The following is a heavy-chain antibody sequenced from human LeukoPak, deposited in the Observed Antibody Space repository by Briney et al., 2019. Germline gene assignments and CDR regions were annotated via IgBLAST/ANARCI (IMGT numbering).Heavy chain of an antibody. D-gene: IGHD5-24*01. J-gene: IGHJ3*02. Sequence: SETLSLTCAVYGGSFSGYYWSWIRQPPGKGLEWIGEINHSGSTNYNPSLKSRVTISLDTSKNQFSLKLSSVTAADTAVYYCARCDGHDAFDIWGQGTMVTVSS. CDR1: GGSFSGYY. V-gene: IGHV4-34*01. CDR3: ARCDGHDAFDI. CDR2: INHSGST.